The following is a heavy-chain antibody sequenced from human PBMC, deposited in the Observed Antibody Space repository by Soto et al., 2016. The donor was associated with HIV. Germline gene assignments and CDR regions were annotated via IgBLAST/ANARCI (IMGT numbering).Heavy chain of an antibody. CDR2: IKSKTDGGTT. Sequence: EVQLVESGGGLVKPGGSLRLSCAASGFTFSNAWMSWVRQAPGKGLEWVGRIKSKTDGGTTDYAAPVKGRSTISRDDSKNTLYLQMNSLKTEDTAVYYCTTAVSSWYVPYYYGMDVWGQGTTVTVSS. V-gene: IGHV3-15*01. J-gene: IGHJ6*02. CDR3: TTAVSSWYVPYYYGMDV. CDR1: GFTFSNAW. D-gene: IGHD6-13*01.